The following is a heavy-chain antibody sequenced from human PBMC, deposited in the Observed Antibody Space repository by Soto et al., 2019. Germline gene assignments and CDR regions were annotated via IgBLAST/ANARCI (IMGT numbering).Heavy chain of an antibody. Sequence: EEQLVESGGGLAQPGGSLRLSCVASGFTFTTYWMSWVRQAPGKGLEWVANIRQDGGAQYYVDSVKGRFTISRDNAKNSVYLQMDSLRVEATAVYYCVRGGHGSGSYLGSSWGQGILVTVSS. CDR1: GFTFTTYW. D-gene: IGHD3-10*01. CDR3: VRGGHGSGSYLGSS. V-gene: IGHV3-7*03. CDR2: IRQDGGAQ. J-gene: IGHJ5*02.